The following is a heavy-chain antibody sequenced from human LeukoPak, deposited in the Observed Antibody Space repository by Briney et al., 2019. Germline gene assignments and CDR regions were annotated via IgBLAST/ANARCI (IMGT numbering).Heavy chain of an antibody. Sequence: SETLSLTCTVSGGSIRDYYWNWIRQPPGKALEWIGNVYYSGSTNYNPSLKSRLTISVDTSKNQFSLKLTSVTASDTAVYFCARYDFWTGSSTVGAMDVWGQGTTVTVSS. CDR1: GGSIRDYY. V-gene: IGHV4-59*01. J-gene: IGHJ6*02. CDR2: VYYSGST. D-gene: IGHD3-3*01. CDR3: ARYDFWTGSSTVGAMDV.